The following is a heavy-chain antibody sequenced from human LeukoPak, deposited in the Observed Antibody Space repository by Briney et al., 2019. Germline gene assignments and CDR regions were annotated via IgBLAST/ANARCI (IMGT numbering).Heavy chain of an antibody. D-gene: IGHD6-6*01. J-gene: IGHJ4*02. Sequence: ASVKVSCKASGYTFTNYYMHWVRQAPGQGLEWMGRINPSDGSTTYAQKFQGRVTMTRDMSTSTVYMELSSLRSEDTAVYFCARGWYSSSSGDHWGQGTLVTVSS. CDR3: ARGWYSSSSGDH. CDR2: INPSDGST. V-gene: IGHV1-46*01. CDR1: GYTFTNYY.